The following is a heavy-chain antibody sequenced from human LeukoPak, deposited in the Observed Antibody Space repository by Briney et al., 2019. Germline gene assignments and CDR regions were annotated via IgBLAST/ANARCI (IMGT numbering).Heavy chain of an antibody. Sequence: GGSLRLSCATSGFTFSSYAMSWVRQAPGKGLEWVSGIGASGGSTYYADSVKGRFTISRDSSQNTLYLQMNSLRAEDTAVYYCAKAISGWYFDYWGQETLVTVSS. V-gene: IGHV3-23*01. CDR2: IGASGGST. CDR3: AKAISGWYFDY. D-gene: IGHD6-19*01. J-gene: IGHJ4*02. CDR1: GFTFSSYA.